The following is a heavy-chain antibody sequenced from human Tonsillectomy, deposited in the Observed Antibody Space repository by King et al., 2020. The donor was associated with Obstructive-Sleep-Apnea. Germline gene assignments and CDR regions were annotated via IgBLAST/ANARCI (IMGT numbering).Heavy chain of an antibody. CDR2: ISSDGSNR. CDR1: GFTFSSYT. J-gene: IGHJ4*02. V-gene: IGHV3-30*03. Sequence: VQLVESGGGVVHPGRSLTLSCVASGFTFSSYTMHWVRQAPGTGLEWVALISSDGSNRQYVNSVRGRFTISRDNSKKTLYLQLNNLRPQDTGVYYCARAEIAAAGGGSNWGQGTLVTVSS. CDR3: ARAEIAAAGGGSN. D-gene: IGHD6-13*01.